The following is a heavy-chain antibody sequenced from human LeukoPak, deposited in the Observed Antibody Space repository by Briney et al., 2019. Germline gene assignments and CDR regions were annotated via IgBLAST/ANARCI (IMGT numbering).Heavy chain of an antibody. V-gene: IGHV3-23*01. J-gene: IGHJ4*02. Sequence: SGRSLRLSCAASGFTFSSYAMHWVRQAPGKGLEWVSAISGSGGSTYYADSVKGRFTISRDNSKNTLYLQMNSLRAEDTAVYYCAKPDSFYGDYSRFDYWGQGTLVTVSS. D-gene: IGHD4-17*01. CDR1: GFTFSSYA. CDR3: AKPDSFYGDYSRFDY. CDR2: ISGSGGST.